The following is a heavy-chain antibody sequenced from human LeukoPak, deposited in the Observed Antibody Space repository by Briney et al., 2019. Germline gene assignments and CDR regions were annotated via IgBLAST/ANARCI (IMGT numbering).Heavy chain of an antibody. Sequence: GGSLRLSCAASEFSVGSNYMTWVRQAPGKGLEWVSLIYSGGSTYYADSVKGRFTISRDNSKNTLYLQMNSLRAEDTAVYYCARDRRAITMRRDAFDIWGQGTMVTVSS. V-gene: IGHV3-66*01. J-gene: IGHJ3*02. CDR3: ARDRRAITMRRDAFDI. CDR1: EFSVGSNY. CDR2: IYSGGST. D-gene: IGHD3-22*01.